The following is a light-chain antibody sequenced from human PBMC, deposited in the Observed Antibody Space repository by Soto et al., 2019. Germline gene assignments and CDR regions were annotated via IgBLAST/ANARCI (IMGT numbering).Light chain of an antibody. J-gene: IGKJ1*01. CDR1: DSVLYSSNNKNY. Sequence: DIVMTQSPDSLAVSLGEAATINFKSSDSVLYSSNNKNYLAWYQQKTGQPPKXXIYWASTRESGVPDRFSGSGSGTDFTLTISSLQAEDVAVYYCQQYYSTPQTFGQGTKVDIK. V-gene: IGKV4-1*01. CDR2: WAS. CDR3: QQYYSTPQT.